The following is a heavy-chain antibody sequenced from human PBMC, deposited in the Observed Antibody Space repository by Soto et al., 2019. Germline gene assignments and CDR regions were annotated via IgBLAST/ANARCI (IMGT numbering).Heavy chain of an antibody. J-gene: IGHJ4*02. CDR3: AREKYYYDKSGYYSSYLDS. CDR1: GFTFSNYA. Sequence: PGGSLRLSCGASGFTFSNYAMNWVRQAPGKGLEWVSGSRFTISRDNSQNTIYLQMNSLRAEDTAVYYCAREKYYYDKSGYYSSYLDSWGQGTQVTVSS. V-gene: IGHV3-23*01. D-gene: IGHD3-22*01.